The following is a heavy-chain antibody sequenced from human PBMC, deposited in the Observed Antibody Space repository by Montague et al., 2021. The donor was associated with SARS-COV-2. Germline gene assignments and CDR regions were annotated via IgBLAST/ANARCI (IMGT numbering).Heavy chain of an antibody. CDR2: IFHSGIT. Sequence: SETLSLTCSVSGGSISSYYWSWIRQSPGKGLEWIGFIFHSGITDSNPSLTSRVTISVDMSKNQFSLQLNSVTAADSAVYYCARTEYNWNDWFDPWGQGTLVTVSS. CDR3: ARTEYNWNDWFDP. J-gene: IGHJ5*02. CDR1: GGSISSYY. D-gene: IGHD1-20*01. V-gene: IGHV4-59*13.